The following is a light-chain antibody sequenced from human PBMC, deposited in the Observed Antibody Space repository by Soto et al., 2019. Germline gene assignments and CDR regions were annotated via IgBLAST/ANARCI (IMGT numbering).Light chain of an antibody. CDR1: EDIRTW. CDR3: QHYKSFSLT. CDR2: SAS. V-gene: IGKV1-5*03. Sequence: DIHMTQSPSSLSASVGDRVTITCRASEDIRTWLAWYQQKPGKAPKLLIYSASSLETGVPSRFSGSGSGTDFTLTISSLQPDDFAAYFCQHYKSFSLTFGGGTKVDIK. J-gene: IGKJ4*01.